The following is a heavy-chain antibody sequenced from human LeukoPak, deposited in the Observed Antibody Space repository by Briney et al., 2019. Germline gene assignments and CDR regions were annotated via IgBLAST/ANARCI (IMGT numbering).Heavy chain of an antibody. J-gene: IGHJ4*02. Sequence: PGGSLRLSCAASGFTCSTCDMNWVRQAPGKGLEWVSGISGRTTYYADSVKGRLTISRDNSKNTLYLQMNSLRAEDTAVYYCARVNWDPLGAYWGQGALVTVSS. CDR1: GFTCSTCD. CDR2: ISGRTT. D-gene: IGHD7-27*01. V-gene: IGHV3-23*01. CDR3: ARVNWDPLGAY.